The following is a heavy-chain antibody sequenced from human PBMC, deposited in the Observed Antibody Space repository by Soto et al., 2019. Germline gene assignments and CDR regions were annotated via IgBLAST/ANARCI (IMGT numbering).Heavy chain of an antibody. V-gene: IGHV3-30*03. D-gene: IGHD2-2*01. CDR2: VSYTXRKE. CDR1: SLRFSTYC. J-gene: IGHJ4*02. Sequence: PGGSVRFSCGASSLRFSTYCMHWVSQSPSKGVESVALVSYTXRKEYYGDYVKGRFSIYRDNSKDRLYVEMNTLRDEETAVYYCAIDSLRGEVPTALNFDHWARRPLVTVTS. CDR3: AIDSLRGEVPTALNFDH.